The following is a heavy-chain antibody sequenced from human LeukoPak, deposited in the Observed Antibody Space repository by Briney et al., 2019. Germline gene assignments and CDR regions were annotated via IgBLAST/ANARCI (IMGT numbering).Heavy chain of an antibody. Sequence: GGSLRLSCAASGFTSSSYAMSWVRQAPGKGLEWVSAISGSGGSTYYADSVKGRFTIPRYNSKNTLYLQMNSLRAEDTAVYYCAKDTYYYGSGSSTDYWGQGTLVTVSS. CDR2: ISGSGGST. D-gene: IGHD3-10*01. J-gene: IGHJ4*02. CDR1: GFTSSSYA. CDR3: AKDTYYYGSGSSTDY. V-gene: IGHV3-23*01.